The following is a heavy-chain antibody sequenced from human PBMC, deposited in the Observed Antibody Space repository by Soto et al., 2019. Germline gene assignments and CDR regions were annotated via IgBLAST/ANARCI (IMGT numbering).Heavy chain of an antibody. CDR3: AKQAALKWFDP. CDR1: GFTFSSYS. Sequence: GGSLRLSCAASGFTFSSYSMNWVRQAPGKGLEWVSGISGSGGSTYYADSVKGRFTISRDKSKNTLYLQMNSLRAVDTAVYYCAKQAALKWFDPWGQGTLVTVSS. V-gene: IGHV3-23*01. J-gene: IGHJ5*01. CDR2: ISGSGGST.